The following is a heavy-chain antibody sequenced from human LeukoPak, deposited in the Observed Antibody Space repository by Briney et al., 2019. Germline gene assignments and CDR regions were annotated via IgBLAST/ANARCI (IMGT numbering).Heavy chain of an antibody. CDR1: GFTIISYD. J-gene: IGHJ6*04. CDR3: AKDLVPYYYYGMDV. CDR2: VSGSGGST. V-gene: IGHV3-23*01. Sequence: AGSLRLSCAASGFTIISYDISCVRQDPGKGLEWVSAVSGSGGSTYYSESAKGRFTISRDNSKNTLYLQMNSLRAEDTAVYYCAKDLVPYYYYGMDVWGKGTTVTVSS.